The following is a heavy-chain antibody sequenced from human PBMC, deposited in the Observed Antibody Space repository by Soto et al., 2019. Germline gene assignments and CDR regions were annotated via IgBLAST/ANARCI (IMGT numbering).Heavy chain of an antibody. J-gene: IGHJ5*02. D-gene: IGHD2-15*01. V-gene: IGHV4-59*01. CDR2: IYYSGST. CDR1: GGSISSYY. Sequence: LSLTCTVSGGSISSYYWSWIRQPPGKGLEWVGYIYYSGSTNYNPSLKSRVTISVDTSKNQFSLKLSSVTAADTAVYYCARGIVVVVAATERFWFDPWGQGTLVTVSS. CDR3: ARGIVVVVAATERFWFDP.